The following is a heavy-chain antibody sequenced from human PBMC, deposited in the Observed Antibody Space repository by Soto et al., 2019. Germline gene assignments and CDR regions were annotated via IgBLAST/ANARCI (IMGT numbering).Heavy chain of an antibody. CDR3: ARGRYRTIFGVAPSWYWFDP. CDR1: GXTFSGYY. J-gene: IGHJ5*02. D-gene: IGHD3-3*01. Sequence: PSXTMSXTCAVYGXTFSGYYWSWXRKPXXXXXXWIGEINHSGSTNYNPSLKSRVTISVDTSKNQFSLKLSSVTAADTAVYYCARGRYRTIFGVAPSWYWFDPWGQGTLVTVSS. V-gene: IGHV4-34*01. CDR2: INHSGST.